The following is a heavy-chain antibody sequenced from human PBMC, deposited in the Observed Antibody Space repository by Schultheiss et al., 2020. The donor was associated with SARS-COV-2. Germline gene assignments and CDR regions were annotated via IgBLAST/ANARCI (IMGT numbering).Heavy chain of an antibody. CDR2: IGTAGDT. V-gene: IGHV3-13*01. J-gene: IGHJ3*01. Sequence: GESLKISCAASGFTFSSYDMHWVRQATGKGLEWVSAIGTAGDTYYPGSVKGRFTISRDNSKNTLYLQMNSLRAEDTAVYYCAKDAALGSEDAFDLWGQGTMVTVSS. D-gene: IGHD7-27*01. CDR1: GFTFSSYD. CDR3: AKDAALGSEDAFDL.